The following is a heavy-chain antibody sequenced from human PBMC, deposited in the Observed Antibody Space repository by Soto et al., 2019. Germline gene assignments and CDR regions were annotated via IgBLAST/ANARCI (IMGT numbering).Heavy chain of an antibody. D-gene: IGHD3-16*01. CDR2: IIPIFGTA. CDR1: GGSFSIYA. Sequence: SVKVSCKASGGSFSIYALTWVRQAPGQGLEWMGGIIPIFGTANYAQKFQGRVTITADESTSTAYMELSSLRSEDTAVYYCARPKTYEYNWFDPWGQGTLVTAPQ. J-gene: IGHJ5*02. V-gene: IGHV1-69*13. CDR3: ARPKTYEYNWFDP.